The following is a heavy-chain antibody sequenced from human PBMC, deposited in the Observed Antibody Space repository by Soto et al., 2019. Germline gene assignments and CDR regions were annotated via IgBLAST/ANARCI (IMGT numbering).Heavy chain of an antibody. CDR1: GGSISSGGYY. J-gene: IGHJ4*02. CDR2: IYYSGST. D-gene: IGHD4-17*01. CDR3: ARVQGRTTVTQYIDY. Sequence: SETLSLTCTVSGGSISSGGYYWSWIRQHPAKGLEWIGYIYYSGSTYYNPSLKSRVTISVDTSKNQFSLKLSSVTSADTAVYYCARVQGRTTVTQYIDYWGQGTLVTVSS. V-gene: IGHV4-31*03.